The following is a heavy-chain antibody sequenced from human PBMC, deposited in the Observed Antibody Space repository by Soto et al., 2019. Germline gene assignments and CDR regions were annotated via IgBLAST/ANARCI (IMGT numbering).Heavy chain of an antibody. D-gene: IGHD3-3*01. V-gene: IGHV3-30-3*01. CDR1: GFTFSTYA. Sequence: GGSLRLSCAASGFTFSTYAMHWVRQAPGKGLEWVAVISYDGSNKYYADSVKGRFTVSRDNSKNTLYLQVNSLRAEDTAVYYCARDKRDLRFLEWSYYFDYWGQGTLVTVSS. CDR3: ARDKRDLRFLEWSYYFDY. J-gene: IGHJ4*02. CDR2: ISYDGSNK.